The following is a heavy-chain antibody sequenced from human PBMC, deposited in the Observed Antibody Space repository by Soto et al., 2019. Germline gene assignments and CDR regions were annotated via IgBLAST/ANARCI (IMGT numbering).Heavy chain of an antibody. D-gene: IGHD5-12*01. Sequence: GGSLRLSCVAAGRTFSSYPMNWVRQAPGKGLEWVSYISSRSTTIYYADSVKGRFTTSRDNAKNSLFLGMNSLREEDTAVYYCARDLSGYSYGYGYWGQGTLVTVSS. V-gene: IGHV3-48*02. J-gene: IGHJ4*02. CDR3: ARDLSGYSYGYGY. CDR1: GRTFSSYP. CDR2: ISSRSTTI.